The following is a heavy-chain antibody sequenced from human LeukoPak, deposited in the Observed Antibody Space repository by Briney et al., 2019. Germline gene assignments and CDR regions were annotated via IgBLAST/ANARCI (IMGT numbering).Heavy chain of an antibody. CDR2: ISGSGGIT. Sequence: AGGSLRLSCAASGFTFSSYAMNWVRQAPGEGLEWVSAISGSGGITYYADSVKARFTISRDNSKNTLYLQMNSLRAEDTAVYYCAKGSSYYGSGSHFDYWGQGTLVTVSS. CDR1: GFTFSSYA. D-gene: IGHD3-10*01. J-gene: IGHJ4*02. CDR3: AKGSSYYGSGSHFDY. V-gene: IGHV3-23*01.